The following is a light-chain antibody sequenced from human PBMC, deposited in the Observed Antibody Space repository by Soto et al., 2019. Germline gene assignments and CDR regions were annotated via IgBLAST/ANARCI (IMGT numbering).Light chain of an antibody. Sequence: DVEMTQSPSSLSASVGDRVTITCRASQGISKYLAWYQQKPGKVPRLLIYLASTLQSGVPSRFSGSESGTDFILTLSSLQPEDVATNCCQKYNTAPWKFGHGTKLAIK. J-gene: IGKJ1*01. CDR3: QKYNTAPWK. CDR2: LAS. V-gene: IGKV1-27*01. CDR1: QGISKY.